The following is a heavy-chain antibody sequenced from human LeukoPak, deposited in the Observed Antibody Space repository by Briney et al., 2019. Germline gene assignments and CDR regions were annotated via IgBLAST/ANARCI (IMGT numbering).Heavy chain of an antibody. CDR3: ARGSKRTGYSSGRSHYFDY. CDR1: GGSISSYY. D-gene: IGHD6-19*01. Sequence: KSSETLSLTCTVSGGSISSYYWSWIRQPPGKGLEWIGYIYYSGSTNYNPSLKSRVTISVDTSKNQFSLKLSSVTAADTAVYYCARGSKRTGYSSGRSHYFDYWGQGTLATVSS. CDR2: IYYSGST. J-gene: IGHJ4*02. V-gene: IGHV4-59*01.